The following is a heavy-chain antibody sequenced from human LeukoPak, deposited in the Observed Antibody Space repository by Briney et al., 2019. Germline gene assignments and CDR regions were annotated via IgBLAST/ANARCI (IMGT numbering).Heavy chain of an antibody. V-gene: IGHV3-11*06. CDR3: ARVGATWNFQH. Sequence: GGALRLSCAASGFTFGDYYLTWIRQAPGKGLEWVSYISSSSSDTNYADSVRGRFTISRDNANKSLYLQMNRLRDEDTAVYYCARVGATWNFQHWGQGALVTVSS. CDR2: ISSSSSDT. J-gene: IGHJ1*01. CDR1: GFTFGDYY. D-gene: IGHD1-26*01.